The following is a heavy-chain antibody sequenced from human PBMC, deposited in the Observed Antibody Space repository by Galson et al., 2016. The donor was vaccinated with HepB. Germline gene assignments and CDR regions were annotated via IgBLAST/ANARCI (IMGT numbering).Heavy chain of an antibody. D-gene: IGHD1-26*01. J-gene: IGHJ5*02. CDR3: ARSLRVGATANWFDP. Sequence: SVKVSCKASGYTFINYALHWVRRAPGQRPQWMGWINARDGNAKYSQKFQGRVTITSDTSASTAYMELSSLTFEDTAVYYCARSLRVGATANWFDPWGQGTLVTVSS. CDR1: GYTFINYA. V-gene: IGHV1-3*01. CDR2: INARDGNA.